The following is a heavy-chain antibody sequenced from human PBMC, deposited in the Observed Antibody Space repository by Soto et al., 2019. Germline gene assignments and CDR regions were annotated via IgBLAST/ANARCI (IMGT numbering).Heavy chain of an antibody. D-gene: IGHD3-22*01. CDR3: AVWVDYYDSSGYYQPRYYYYGMDV. CDR2: ISGSGGST. CDR1: GFTFSSYA. J-gene: IGHJ6*02. V-gene: IGHV3-23*01. Sequence: GGSLRLSCAASGFTFSSYAMSWVRQAPGKGLEWVSAISGSGGSTYYADSVKGRFTISRDNAKNSLYLQMNSLRAEDTAVYYCAVWVDYYDSSGYYQPRYYYYGMDVWGQGTTVTVSS.